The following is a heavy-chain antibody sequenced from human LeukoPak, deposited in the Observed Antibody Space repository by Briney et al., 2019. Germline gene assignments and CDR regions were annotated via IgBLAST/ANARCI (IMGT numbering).Heavy chain of an antibody. CDR1: GFTFSSYA. J-gene: IGHJ1*01. D-gene: IGHD3-22*01. CDR3: AKERYYYDSSGYERGRYFQH. V-gene: IGHV3-23*01. CDR2: ISGSGGST. Sequence: GGSLSLSCAASGFTFSSYAMSWVRQAPGKGLEWVSAISGSGGSTYYADSVKGRFTISRDNSKNTLYLQMNSLRAEDTAVYYCAKERYYYDSSGYERGRYFQHWGQGTLVTVSS.